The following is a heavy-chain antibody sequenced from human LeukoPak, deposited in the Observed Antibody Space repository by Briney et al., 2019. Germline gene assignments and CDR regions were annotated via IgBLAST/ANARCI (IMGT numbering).Heavy chain of an antibody. Sequence: ASVKVSCKASGYTFTCYYMHWVRQAPGQGLEWMGWINPNSGGTNYAQKFQGRVTMTRDTSISTAYMELSRLRSDDTAVYYCARDLPPLGSGSYGLSHWGQGTLVTVSS. J-gene: IGHJ4*02. D-gene: IGHD1-26*01. V-gene: IGHV1-2*02. CDR3: ARDLPPLGSGSYGLSH. CDR1: GYTFTCYY. CDR2: INPNSGGT.